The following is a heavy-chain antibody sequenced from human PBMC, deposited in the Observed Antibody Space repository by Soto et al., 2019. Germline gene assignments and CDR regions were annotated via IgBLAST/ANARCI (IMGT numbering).Heavy chain of an antibody. V-gene: IGHV4-30-4*01. CDR1: GGSISSGDYY. CDR3: ARVRERRITMVRGVMPLFDY. J-gene: IGHJ4*02. D-gene: IGHD3-10*01. CDR2: IYYSGST. Sequence: SETLSLTCTVSGGSISSGDYYWSWIRQPPGKGLEWIGYIYYSGSTYYNPSLKSRVTISVDTSKNQFSLKLSSVTAADTAVYYCARVRERRITMVRGVMPLFDYWGQGTLVTVSS.